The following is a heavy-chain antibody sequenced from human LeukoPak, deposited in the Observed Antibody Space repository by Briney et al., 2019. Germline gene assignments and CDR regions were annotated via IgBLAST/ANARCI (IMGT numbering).Heavy chain of an antibody. D-gene: IGHD6-13*01. Sequence: GGSLRLSCAASGFTFSNSWVSWVRQAPGKGLEWVTNMKPDGSEKYYVDSVKGRFTISRDNAKNSLYLQMNSLRAEDTAVYYCARDSAGFDYCGQGALVTVSS. CDR1: GFTFSNSW. CDR3: ARDSAGFDY. CDR2: MKPDGSEK. J-gene: IGHJ4*02. V-gene: IGHV3-7*01.